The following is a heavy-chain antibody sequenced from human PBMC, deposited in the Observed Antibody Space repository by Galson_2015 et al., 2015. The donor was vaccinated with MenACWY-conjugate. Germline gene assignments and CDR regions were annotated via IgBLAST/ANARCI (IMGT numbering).Heavy chain of an antibody. D-gene: IGHD3-10*01. CDR1: GFTFSSYA. CDR2: ISYDGSNK. Sequence: SLRLSCAASGFTFSSYAMHWVRQAPGKGLEWVAVISYDGSNKYYADSVKGRFTISRDNSKNTLYLQMNSLRAEDTAVYYCARVLRGYYGSGSYYNPEYYYYGMDVWGQGTTVTVSS. V-gene: IGHV3-30*04. CDR3: ARVLRGYYGSGSYYNPEYYYYGMDV. J-gene: IGHJ6*02.